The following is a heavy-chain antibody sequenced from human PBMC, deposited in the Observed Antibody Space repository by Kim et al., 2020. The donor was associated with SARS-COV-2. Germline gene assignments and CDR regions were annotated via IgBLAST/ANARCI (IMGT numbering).Heavy chain of an antibody. CDR1: GFTFSSYE. J-gene: IGHJ4*02. CDR3: ASMVAATRYFDY. CDR2: ISSSGSTI. Sequence: GGSLRLSCAASGFTFSSYEMNWVRQAPGKGLEWVSYISSSGSTIYYADSVKGRFTISRDNAKNSLYLQMNSLRAEDTAVYYCASMVAATRYFDYWGQGTLVTVSS. D-gene: IGHD2-15*01. V-gene: IGHV3-48*03.